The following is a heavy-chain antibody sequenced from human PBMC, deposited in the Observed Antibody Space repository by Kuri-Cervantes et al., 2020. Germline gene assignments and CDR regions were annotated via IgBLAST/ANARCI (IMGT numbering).Heavy chain of an antibody. Sequence: SETLSLTCAVYGGSFSGYYWSWIRQAPGKGLEWIGEINHRGSTNYNPPLKSRVTISVDTSKNRFSLKMNSVTPADTAVYYCARRALISAGIKWGWYDPWGQGIPVTVSS. V-gene: IGHV4-34*01. D-gene: IGHD6-6*01. CDR2: INHRGST. CDR1: GGSFSGYY. CDR3: ARRALISAGIKWGWYDP. J-gene: IGHJ5*02.